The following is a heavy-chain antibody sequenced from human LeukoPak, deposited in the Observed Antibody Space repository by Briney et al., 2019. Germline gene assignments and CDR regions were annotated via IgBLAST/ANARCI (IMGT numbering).Heavy chain of an antibody. V-gene: IGHV3-30*03. CDR1: GFTFSSYE. CDR2: ISSDGSNK. J-gene: IGHJ4*02. Sequence: GGSLRLSCAASGFTFSSYEMNWVRQAPGKGLEWVAFISSDGSNKYYADSVKGRFTISRDDSKNTLYVQMNSLRAEDTAVYYCATDMNLAVAVPEYWGQGTLVTVSS. CDR3: ATDMNLAVAVPEY. D-gene: IGHD6-19*01.